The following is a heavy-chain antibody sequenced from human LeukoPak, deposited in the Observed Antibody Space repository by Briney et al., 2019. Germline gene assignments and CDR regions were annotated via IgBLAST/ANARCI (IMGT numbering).Heavy chain of an antibody. Sequence: SETLSLTCTVSGGSISSGGYYWSWIRQHPGKGLEWIGYIYYSGSTYYNPSLKSRVTISVDTSKNQFSLKLSSVTAADTAVYHCARQHHYDFWSGLEQYYYYYYGMDVWGQGTTVTVSS. D-gene: IGHD3-3*01. V-gene: IGHV4-31*03. CDR3: ARQHHYDFWSGLEQYYYYYYGMDV. CDR1: GGSISSGGYY. J-gene: IGHJ6*02. CDR2: IYYSGST.